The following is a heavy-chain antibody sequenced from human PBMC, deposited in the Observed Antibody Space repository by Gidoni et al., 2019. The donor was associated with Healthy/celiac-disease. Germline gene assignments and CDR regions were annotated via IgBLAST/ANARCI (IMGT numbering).Heavy chain of an antibody. Sequence: QVQLVESGGGVVQPGRSLRLCCAASGFTFSSYGMHWVRQAPGKGLEWVAGISYDGSNKYYADSVMGRFTISRDNSKNTLYLQMNSLRAEDTAVYYGAKDQTGGFDPWGQGTLVTVSS. CDR1: GFTFSSYG. V-gene: IGHV3-30*18. CDR2: ISYDGSNK. J-gene: IGHJ5*02. CDR3: AKDQTGGFDP. D-gene: IGHD1-26*01.